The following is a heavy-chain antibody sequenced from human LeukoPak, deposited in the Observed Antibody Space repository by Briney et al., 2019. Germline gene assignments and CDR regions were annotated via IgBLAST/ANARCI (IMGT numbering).Heavy chain of an antibody. Sequence: PWETLSLTCTVSGGSISSYYWSWIRQPPGKGLEWIGYIYYSGSTNYKPSLKSRVTISVDTSKNQFSLKLSSVTAADTAVYYCARGGYYGSGNDFRFDPWGQGTLVTVSS. CDR2: IYYSGST. V-gene: IGHV4-59*01. D-gene: IGHD3-10*01. J-gene: IGHJ5*02. CDR1: GGSISSYY. CDR3: ARGGYYGSGNDFRFDP.